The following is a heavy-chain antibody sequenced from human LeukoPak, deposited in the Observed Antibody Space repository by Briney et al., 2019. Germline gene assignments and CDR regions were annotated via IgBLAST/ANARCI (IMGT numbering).Heavy chain of an antibody. D-gene: IGHD3-10*01. CDR1: GFTFSSYA. CDR2: IWYDGSNK. J-gene: IGHJ6*02. V-gene: IGHV3-33*08. Sequence: QSGGSLRLSCAASGFTFSSYAMSWVRQAPGKGLEWVAVIWYDGSNKYYADSVKGRFTISRDNSKNTLYLQMNSLRAEDTAVYYCARDYYYGSGSYSSGPIYGMDVWGQGTTVTVSS. CDR3: ARDYYYGSGSYSSGPIYGMDV.